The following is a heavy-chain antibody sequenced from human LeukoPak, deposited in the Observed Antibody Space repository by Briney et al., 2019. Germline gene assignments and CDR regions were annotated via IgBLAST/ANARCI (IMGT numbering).Heavy chain of an antibody. D-gene: IGHD4-17*01. Sequence: SVKVSCKASGGTFSSYSISWVRQAPGQRLEWMGGIIPIFGTANYAQKFQGRVTITTDESTSTAYMELSSLRSEDTAVYYCARDAGVPVTTGWYFDLWGRGTLVTVSS. J-gene: IGHJ2*01. CDR2: IIPIFGTA. V-gene: IGHV1-69*05. CDR3: ARDAGVPVTTGWYFDL. CDR1: GGTFSSYS.